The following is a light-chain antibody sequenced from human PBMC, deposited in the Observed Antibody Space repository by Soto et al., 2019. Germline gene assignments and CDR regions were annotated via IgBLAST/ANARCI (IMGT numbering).Light chain of an antibody. CDR2: DVS. J-gene: IGLJ1*01. CDR3: SSYTSSSTQV. CDR1: GSDVGGYNY. V-gene: IGLV2-14*01. Sequence: QSVLTQPASVSGSPGQSITISCTGTGSDVGGYNYVSWYQQHPGKAPKLMIYDVSNRPSGVSNRFSGSKSDNTASLTISGLQAEDEADYYCSSYTSSSTQVFGTGTKVTVL.